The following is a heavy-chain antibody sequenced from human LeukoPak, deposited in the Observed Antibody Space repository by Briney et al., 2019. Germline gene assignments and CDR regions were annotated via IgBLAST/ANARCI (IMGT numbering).Heavy chain of an antibody. CDR1: RFSLSKFW. V-gene: IGHV3-7*01. D-gene: IGHD4-17*01. CDR2: INEDGSEK. J-gene: IGHJ4*02. Sequence: GGSLRLSCVASRFSLSKFWMIWVRQAPGKGLEWVANINEDGSEKNYVDSVKGRFTISRDNAKNSLYLQMNSLRAEDTAVYYCVRDRSRTAVTRFDYWGQGTLVTVSS. CDR3: VRDRSRTAVTRFDY.